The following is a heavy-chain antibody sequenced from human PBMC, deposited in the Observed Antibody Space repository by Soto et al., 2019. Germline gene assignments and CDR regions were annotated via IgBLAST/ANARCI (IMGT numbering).Heavy chain of an antibody. CDR1: GGSISSGDYY. V-gene: IGHV4-30-4*01. J-gene: IGHJ4*02. D-gene: IGHD2-15*01. CDR2: IYYSGST. CDR3: AILGYCSGGSCFWEDY. Sequence: QVQLQESGPGLVKPSQTLSLTCTVSGGSISSGDYYWSWIRQPPGKGLEWIGYIYYSGSTYYNPSLKSRVTISVDTSKNQFSLKLSSVTAADTAVYYCAILGYCSGGSCFWEDYWGQGTLVTVSS.